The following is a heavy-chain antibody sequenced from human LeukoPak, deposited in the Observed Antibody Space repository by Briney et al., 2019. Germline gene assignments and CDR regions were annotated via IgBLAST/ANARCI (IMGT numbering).Heavy chain of an antibody. CDR1: GGSISNKNYF. Sequence: SETLSLTCAVSGGSISNKNYFWGWIRQPPGKGLEWIGSISYSGSTYTGSTYSNPSLKSRLTISVDTSTNQFSLKLTSVTAADTAVYYCASASHSSAYQDAFDIWDLGTMVTVFS. J-gene: IGHJ3*02. D-gene: IGHD3-22*01. CDR3: ASASHSSAYQDAFDI. V-gene: IGHV4-39*01. CDR2: ISYSGSTYTGST.